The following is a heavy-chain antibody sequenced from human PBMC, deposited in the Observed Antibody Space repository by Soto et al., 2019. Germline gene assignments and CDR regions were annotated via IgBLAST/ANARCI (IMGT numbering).Heavy chain of an antibody. J-gene: IGHJ6*02. CDR1: GFTFSSYD. D-gene: IGHD6-13*01. CDR3: ARGASSSWLTYYYYGMDV. V-gene: IGHV3-13*01. Sequence: PGGSLRLSCAASGFTFSSYDMHWVRQATGKGLEWVSAIGTAGDTYYPGSVKGRFTISRENAKNSLYLQMNSLRAGDTAVYYCARGASSSWLTYYYYGMDVWGQGTTVTVSS. CDR2: IGTAGDT.